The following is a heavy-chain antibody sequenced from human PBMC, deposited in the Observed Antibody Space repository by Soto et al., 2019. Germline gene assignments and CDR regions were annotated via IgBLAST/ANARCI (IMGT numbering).Heavy chain of an antibody. J-gene: IGHJ5*02. Sequence: QVQLVQSGAEVKKPGASVKVSCKASGYTFTSYGISWVRQAPGQGLEWMGGIIPIFGTANYAQKFQGRVTITADESTSTAYMELSSLRSEDTAVYYCARSAYCSSTSCRPPNWFDPWGQGTLVTVSS. CDR3: ARSAYCSSTSCRPPNWFDP. D-gene: IGHD2-2*01. V-gene: IGHV1-69*13. CDR2: IIPIFGTA. CDR1: GYTFTSYG.